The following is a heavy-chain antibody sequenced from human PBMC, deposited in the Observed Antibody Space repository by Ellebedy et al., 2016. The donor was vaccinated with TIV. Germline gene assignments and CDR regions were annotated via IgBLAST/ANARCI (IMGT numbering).Heavy chain of an antibody. V-gene: IGHV3-53*01. Sequence: PGGSLRLSCAASGFTVSSNYMNWVRQAPGKGLEWVSVIYSGADGGDTYYADSVKGRFTISRDNSTNTLYLQMNGLRAEDTAVYYCARDAADSGGKFDYWGQGALVTVSS. CDR3: ARDAADSGGKFDY. D-gene: IGHD4-23*01. CDR2: IYSGADGGDT. J-gene: IGHJ4*02. CDR1: GFTVSSNY.